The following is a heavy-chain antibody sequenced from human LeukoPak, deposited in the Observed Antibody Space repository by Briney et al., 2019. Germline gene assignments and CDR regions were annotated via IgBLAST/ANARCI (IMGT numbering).Heavy chain of an antibody. Sequence: GASVEVSCKASGYTFTSFDINWARQATGQGLEWMGWLNPNSGNTGYAQKFQGRVTITRNTSMSTAYMELSGLRSEDTAVYYCARGLNVPAALYYYYYYMDVWGKGTTVTVSS. V-gene: IGHV1-8*03. J-gene: IGHJ6*03. D-gene: IGHD2-2*01. CDR1: GYTFTSFD. CDR2: LNPNSGNT. CDR3: ARGLNVPAALYYYYYYMDV.